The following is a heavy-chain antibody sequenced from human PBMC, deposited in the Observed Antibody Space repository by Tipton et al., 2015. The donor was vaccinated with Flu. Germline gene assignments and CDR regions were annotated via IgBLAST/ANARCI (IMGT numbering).Heavy chain of an antibody. D-gene: IGHD1-26*01. CDR3: ARGQRGSGRSYFDL. CDR2: LDPEDGET. V-gene: IGHV1-24*01. CDR1: GYTLTELS. J-gene: IGHJ2*01. Sequence: QSGAEVKKPGASVKVSCKVSGYTLTELSMHWVRQAPGKGLEWMGGLDPEDGETIYAQKFQGRVTMTTDTSTSTAYMELRSLRSDDTAVYYCARGQRGSGRSYFDLWGRGTLVTVSS.